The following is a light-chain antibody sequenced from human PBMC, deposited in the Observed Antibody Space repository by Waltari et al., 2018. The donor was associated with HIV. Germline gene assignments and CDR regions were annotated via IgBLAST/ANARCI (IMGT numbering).Light chain of an antibody. CDR1: SSDVGGYNY. Sequence: QSALTQPASVSGSPGQSITISCTGTSSDVGGYNYVSLYQQHPGKAPKLMIYDVSNRPAGVSKRFSGSKSGNTASLTISGLQAEDEADYYCSSYTSSSTVVFGGGTKLTVL. CDR2: DVS. V-gene: IGLV2-14*03. CDR3: SSYTSSSTVV. J-gene: IGLJ2*01.